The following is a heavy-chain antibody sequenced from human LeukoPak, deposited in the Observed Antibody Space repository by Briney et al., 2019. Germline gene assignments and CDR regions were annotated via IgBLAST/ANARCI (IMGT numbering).Heavy chain of an antibody. CDR2: MYYGGST. Sequence: SETLSLTCTVSGVSISSSGSYWGWIRQPPGKGLEWIASMYYGGSTYYNPSLRSRVTISEDRSKNQFSLKLSSVTAADTAMYYCARHGYSFDYWGQGTLVTVSA. D-gene: IGHD3-22*01. V-gene: IGHV4-39*01. CDR3: ARHGYSFDY. J-gene: IGHJ4*02. CDR1: GVSISSSGSY.